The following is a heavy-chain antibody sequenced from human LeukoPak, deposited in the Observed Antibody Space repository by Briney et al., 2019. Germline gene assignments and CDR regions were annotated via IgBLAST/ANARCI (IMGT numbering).Heavy chain of an antibody. CDR2: ISYDGSNK. CDR3: ARSGSGSYSTQP. D-gene: IGHD3-10*01. Sequence: GGSLRLSCAASGFTFSSYGMHWVRQAPGKGLEWVAVISYDGSNKYYADSVKGRFTISRDNSKDTLYLQMNSLRAEDTAVYYCARSGSGSYSTQPWGQGTLVTVSS. CDR1: GFTFSSYG. J-gene: IGHJ5*02. V-gene: IGHV3-30*03.